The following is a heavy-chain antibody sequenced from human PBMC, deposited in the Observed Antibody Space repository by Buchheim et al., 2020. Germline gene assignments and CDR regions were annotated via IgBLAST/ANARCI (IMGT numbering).Heavy chain of an antibody. D-gene: IGHD2-21*02. CDR1: GFTFSSYA. J-gene: IGHJ4*02. Sequence: EVQLLVSGGGLVQPGGSLRVSCAASGFTFSSYAMSWVRQAPGKGLEWVSSISRSGGSTYYADSVKGRFTISRDNPKNTLYLQMNSLRAEDMAVYYCAKGSTASVYNFDYWGQGTL. V-gene: IGHV3-23*01. CDR2: ISRSGGST. CDR3: AKGSTASVYNFDY.